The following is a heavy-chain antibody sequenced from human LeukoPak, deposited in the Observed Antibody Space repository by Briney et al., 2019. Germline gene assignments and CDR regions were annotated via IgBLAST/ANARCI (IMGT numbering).Heavy chain of an antibody. CDR1: GFTFSDHP. CDR3: VSDVGD. CDR2: ISGGSDSI. Sequence: GGSLRLSCAASGFTFSDHPMNWVRQAPGEGLEWVSYISGGSDSIYYADSVKGRFTISRDSAKNTLFLQMNSLRDDDTAVYFCVSDVGDWGQGTLVTVSS. V-gene: IGHV3-48*02. D-gene: IGHD3-10*01. J-gene: IGHJ4*02.